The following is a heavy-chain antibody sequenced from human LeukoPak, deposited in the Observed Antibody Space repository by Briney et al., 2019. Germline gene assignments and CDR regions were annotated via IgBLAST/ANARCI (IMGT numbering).Heavy chain of an antibody. CDR1: GYTFTGYY. CDR3: ARDAYCGGDCYYNWFDP. V-gene: IGHV1-2*02. J-gene: IGHJ5*02. D-gene: IGHD2-21*01. CDR2: INPNSGGT. Sequence: ASVKVSCKASGYTFTGYYMHWVRQAPGQGLEWMGWINPNSGGTNYAQKFQGRVTMTRDTSISTAYMELSRLRSDDTAVYYCARDAYCGGDCYYNWFDPWGQGTLVTASS.